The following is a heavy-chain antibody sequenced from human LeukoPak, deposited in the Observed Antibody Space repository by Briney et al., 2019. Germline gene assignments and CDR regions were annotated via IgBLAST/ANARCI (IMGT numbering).Heavy chain of an antibody. V-gene: IGHV4-59*08. CDR1: GGSISSYY. CDR3: ARWEVRLNAFEM. J-gene: IGHJ3*02. D-gene: IGHD3-10*01. Sequence: SETLSLTCTVSGGSISSYYWSWIRQPPGKGLEWIGYVYYSGSTNYNPSLKSRVTISVDTSKNQFSLSLSSVTAADTAVYYCARWEVRLNAFEMWGQGTMVTVSS. CDR2: VYYSGST.